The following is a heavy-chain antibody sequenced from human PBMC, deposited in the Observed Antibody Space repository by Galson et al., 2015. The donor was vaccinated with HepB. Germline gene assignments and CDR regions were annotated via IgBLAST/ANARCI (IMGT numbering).Heavy chain of an antibody. V-gene: IGHV1-69*13. J-gene: IGHJ4*02. CDR2: IIPIFGTA. CDR3: ARDLAYCSGGSCYLDY. D-gene: IGHD2-15*01. Sequence: SVKVSCKASGGTFSSYAISWVRQAPGQGLEWMGGIIPIFGTANYAQKFQGRVTITADESTSTAYMELSSLRSEDTAVYYCARDLAYCSGGSCYLDYWGQGTLVTVSS. CDR1: GGTFSSYA.